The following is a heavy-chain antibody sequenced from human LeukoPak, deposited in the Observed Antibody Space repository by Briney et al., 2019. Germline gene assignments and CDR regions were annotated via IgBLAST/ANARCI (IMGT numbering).Heavy chain of an antibody. CDR3: ARKDYYGSDSYGGFDY. CDR1: GGSISSSSYY. CDR2: IYYSGST. J-gene: IGHJ4*02. D-gene: IGHD3-10*01. V-gene: IGHV4-39*07. Sequence: SETLSLTCTVSGGSISSSSYYWGWIRQPPGKGLEWIGSIYYSGSTYYNPSLKSRVTISVDTSKNQFSLKLSSVTAADTAVYYCARKDYYGSDSYGGFDYWGQGTLVTVSS.